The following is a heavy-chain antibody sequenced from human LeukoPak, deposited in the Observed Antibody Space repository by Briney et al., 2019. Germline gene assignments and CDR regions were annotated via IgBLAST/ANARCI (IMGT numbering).Heavy chain of an antibody. J-gene: IGHJ5*02. CDR1: GVPFITAW. Sequence: GGSLRLSCAASGVPFITAWMNWVRQAPGKGLEWVGRIKSNAEGGTSDYAAIAEGRFLISRDDSKNTLFLHMNSLKVEDTAIYYCVTYEIAYSFGAWGQGTLVTVSS. D-gene: IGHD2-21*01. CDR2: IKSNAEGGTS. V-gene: IGHV3-15*01. CDR3: VTYEIAYSFGA.